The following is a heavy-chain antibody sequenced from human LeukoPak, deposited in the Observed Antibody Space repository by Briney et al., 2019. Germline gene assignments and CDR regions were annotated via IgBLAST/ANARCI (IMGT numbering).Heavy chain of an antibody. Sequence: MPSQTLSLTCTVSGGSIGSGGYYWSWIRQHPGKGLEWIGYIYYSGSTYYNPSLKSRVTISVDTSKNQFSLKLSSVTAADTAVYYCARVKTNHFGYWGQGTLVTVSS. CDR2: IYYSGST. CDR3: ARVKTNHFGY. D-gene: IGHD1-14*01. CDR1: GGSIGSGGYY. J-gene: IGHJ4*02. V-gene: IGHV4-31*03.